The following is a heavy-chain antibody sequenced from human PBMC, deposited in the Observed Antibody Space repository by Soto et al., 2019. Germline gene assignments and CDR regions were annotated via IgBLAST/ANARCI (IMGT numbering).Heavy chain of an antibody. D-gene: IGHD5-12*01. CDR3: ARGGVDVVATSAFDY. CDR2: INPILGTP. Sequence: ASVKVSCKASGATYSTSAISWVRQAPGQGLEWMGGINPILGTPDYAHKFQGGVTITADESTSTVYMELGSLRSEDTALYFCARGGVDVVATSAFDYWGQGXLVTVYS. V-gene: IGHV1-69*13. J-gene: IGHJ4*02. CDR1: GATYSTSA.